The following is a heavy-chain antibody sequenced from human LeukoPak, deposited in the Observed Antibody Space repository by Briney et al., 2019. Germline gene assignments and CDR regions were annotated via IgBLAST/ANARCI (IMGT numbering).Heavy chain of an antibody. CDR3: AKNIEYYYGSGTDY. V-gene: IGHV3-7*01. CDR2: IKQDGSEK. CDR1: GFTFSSYW. Sequence: GGSLRLSCAASGFTFSSYWMSWVRQAPGKGLEWVANIKQDGSEKYYVDSVKGRFTISRDNAKNSLYLQMNSLRAEDTAVYYCAKNIEYYYGSGTDYWGQGTLVTVSS. J-gene: IGHJ4*02. D-gene: IGHD3-10*01.